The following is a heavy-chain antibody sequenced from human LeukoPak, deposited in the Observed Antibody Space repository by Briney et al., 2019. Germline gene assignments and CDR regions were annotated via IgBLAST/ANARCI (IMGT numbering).Heavy chain of an antibody. J-gene: IGHJ4*02. Sequence: ASVKVSCKASGYTFTGYYMHWVRRAPGQGLEWVGWINPNSGGTNYAQKFQGRVTMTRDTSISTAYMELSRLRSDDTAVYYCARVALVWRSDFDYWGQGTPVTVSS. V-gene: IGHV1-2*02. CDR2: INPNSGGT. CDR3: ARVALVWRSDFDY. D-gene: IGHD1-14*01. CDR1: GYTFTGYY.